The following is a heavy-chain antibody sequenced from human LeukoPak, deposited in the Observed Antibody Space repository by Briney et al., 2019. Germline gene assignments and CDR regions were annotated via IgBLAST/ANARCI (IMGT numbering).Heavy chain of an antibody. J-gene: IGHJ3*02. CDR2: IYTSGST. Sequence: SETLSLTCTVSGGSISSYYWSWIRQPAGKGLEWIGRIYTSGSTNYNPSLKSRVTMSVDTSKNQFSLKLSSVTPEDTAVYYCARSVGDGYTDLPNAFDIWGQGTMVTVSS. D-gene: IGHD5-24*01. V-gene: IGHV4-4*07. CDR3: ARSVGDGYTDLPNAFDI. CDR1: GGSISSYY.